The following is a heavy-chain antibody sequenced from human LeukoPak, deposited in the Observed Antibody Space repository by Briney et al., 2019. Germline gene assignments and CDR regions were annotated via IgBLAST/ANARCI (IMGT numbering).Heavy chain of an antibody. J-gene: IGHJ4*02. Sequence: ASVKVSCKASGGTFSSYAISWVRQAPGQGLEWMGRIIPILGIANYAQKFQGRVTITADKSTSTAYMEPSSLRSEDTAVYYCARDRIYSSGYLDYWGQGTLVTVSS. D-gene: IGHD6-19*01. CDR3: ARDRIYSSGYLDY. V-gene: IGHV1-69*04. CDR1: GGTFSSYA. CDR2: IIPILGIA.